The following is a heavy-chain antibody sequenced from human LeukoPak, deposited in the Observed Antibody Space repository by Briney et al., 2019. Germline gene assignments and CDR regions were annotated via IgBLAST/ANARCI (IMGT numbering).Heavy chain of an antibody. CDR1: GFTFSNYW. CDR3: ARDHSIMITFGGVIVDY. V-gene: IGHV3-7*03. Sequence: PGGSLRLSCAASGFTFSNYWMSWVRQAPGKGLEWVANIKEDGSAKYYVDSVKGRFTISRDNAKNSLYLQMNSLRAEDTALYYCARDHSIMITFGGVIVDYWGQGTLVTVSS. J-gene: IGHJ4*02. CDR2: IKEDGSAK. D-gene: IGHD3-16*02.